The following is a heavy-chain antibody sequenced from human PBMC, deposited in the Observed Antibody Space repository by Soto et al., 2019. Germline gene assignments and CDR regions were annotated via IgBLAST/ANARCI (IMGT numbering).Heavy chain of an antibody. CDR2: IYYSGNT. J-gene: IGHJ6*02. V-gene: IGHV4-30-4*01. CDR3: ASSSLSGMDV. Sequence: SETLSLTCSVSGGSISSGYYYWSWIRQPPGKGLEWIGNIYYSGNTYYNPSLKSRLIISIDTSKNQFSLKVGSATAADTAVYYCASSSLSGMDVWGQGTTVTV. CDR1: GGSISSGYYY. D-gene: IGHD2-2*01.